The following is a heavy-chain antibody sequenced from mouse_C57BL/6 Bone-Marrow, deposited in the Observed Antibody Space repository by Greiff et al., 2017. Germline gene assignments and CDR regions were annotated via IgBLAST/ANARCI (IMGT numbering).Heavy chain of an antibody. CDR2: SRNKANDYTT. V-gene: IGHV7-1*01. CDR1: GFTFSDFY. Sequence: EVQRVESGGGLVQSGRSLRLSCATSGFTFSDFYMEWVRQAPGKGLEWIAASRNKANDYTTEYSASVKGRFIVSRDTSQSILYLQMNALRAEDTAIYYCARDAPTGYAMDYWGQGTSVTVSS. D-gene: IGHD4-1*02. J-gene: IGHJ4*01. CDR3: ARDAPTGYAMDY.